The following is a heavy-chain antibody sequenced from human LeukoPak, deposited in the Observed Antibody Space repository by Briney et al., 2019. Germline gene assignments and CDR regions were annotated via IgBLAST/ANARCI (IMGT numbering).Heavy chain of an antibody. CDR3: ARYIAARPQAPSYYFDY. V-gene: IGHV4-59*08. D-gene: IGHD6-6*01. Sequence: SETLSLTCTVSGASINSYYWSWIRQPPGKGLEYIGYISHSGSTNYNPSLKSRVTVSVDTSKNQFSLKLSSVTAADTAVYYCARYIAARPQAPSYYFDYWGQGTLVTVSS. CDR2: ISHSGST. J-gene: IGHJ4*02. CDR1: GASINSYY.